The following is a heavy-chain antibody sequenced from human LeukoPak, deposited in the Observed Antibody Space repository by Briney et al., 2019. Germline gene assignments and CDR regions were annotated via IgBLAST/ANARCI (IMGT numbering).Heavy chain of an antibody. J-gene: IGHJ3*02. CDR2: IYTSGST. CDR3: ARTYYQDGTFDI. V-gene: IGHV4-4*07. Sequence: SETLSLTSTVTGGSISSYYGSWVRPPAGKGLEWIGRIYTSGSTNYNPSLKSRVTMSVDTSKNQFSLKLSSVTAADTAVSYCARTYYQDGTFDIWGQGTMVTVSS. CDR1: GGSISSYY. D-gene: IGHD3-10*01.